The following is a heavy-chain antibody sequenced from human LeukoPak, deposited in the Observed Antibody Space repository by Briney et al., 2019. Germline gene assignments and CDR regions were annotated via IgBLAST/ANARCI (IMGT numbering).Heavy chain of an antibody. CDR3: ARHMPLSVAHYFDY. V-gene: IGHV4-59*08. CDR2: IYYSGST. Sequence: PSETLSLTCTVSGGSISSYYWSWIRQPPGKGLEWIGYIYYSGSTNYNPSLKSRVTISVDTSKNQFSLKLSSVTAADTAVYYCARHMPLSVAHYFDYWGQGTLVTVSS. CDR1: GGSISSYY. D-gene: IGHD2-2*01. J-gene: IGHJ4*02.